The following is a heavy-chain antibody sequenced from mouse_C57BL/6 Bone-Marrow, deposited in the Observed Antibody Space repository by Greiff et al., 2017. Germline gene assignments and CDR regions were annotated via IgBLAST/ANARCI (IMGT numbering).Heavy chain of an antibody. Sequence: EVKLLHSFSYLLRPGASVKLSCTASGFNIKDDYMHWVKQRPEQGLEWIGWIDPENGDTEYASKFQGKATITADTSSNTAYLQLSSLTSEDTAVYYCTTYYYASYYFDYWGQGTTLTVSS. J-gene: IGHJ2*01. D-gene: IGHD1-1*01. CDR1: GFNIKDDY. CDR2: IDPENGDT. CDR3: TTYYYASYYFDY. V-gene: IGHV14-4*01.